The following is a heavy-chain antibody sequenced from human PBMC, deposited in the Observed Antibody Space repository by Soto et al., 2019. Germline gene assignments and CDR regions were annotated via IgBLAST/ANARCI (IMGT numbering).Heavy chain of an antibody. CDR3: ARSVAVPGAHIDY. D-gene: IGHD6-19*01. CDR1: GCYIRGSY. Sequence: SSETLSLTCSVSGCYIRGSYLSLTRQSPGKGLEWLGYVYYTGSTNYSPSLRSRVSISVDTSKNEFSLRLSSVTAADTAVYFCARSVAVPGAHIDYWGQGTQVTVSS. V-gene: IGHV4-59*01. CDR2: VYYTGST. J-gene: IGHJ4*02.